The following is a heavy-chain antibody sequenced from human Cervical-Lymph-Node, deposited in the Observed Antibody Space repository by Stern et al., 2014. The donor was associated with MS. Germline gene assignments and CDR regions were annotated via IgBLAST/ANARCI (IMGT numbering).Heavy chain of an antibody. CDR1: GYTFTTYG. CDR2: ISADSGNT. CDR3: ARDKMHAFDY. D-gene: IGHD2-8*01. J-gene: IGHJ4*02. V-gene: IGHV1-18*01. Sequence: QVQLVQSGTEVKKPGASVLVSCKASGYTFTTYGITWVRQAPGQGLEWMGWISADSGNTKYAQKFQDRVTMTRDTTTGTAYMEVRSLRSEDTAVYYCARDKMHAFDYGGQGTQVTVPS.